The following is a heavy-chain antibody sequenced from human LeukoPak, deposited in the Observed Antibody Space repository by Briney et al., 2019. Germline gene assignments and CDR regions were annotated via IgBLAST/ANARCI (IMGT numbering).Heavy chain of an antibody. CDR2: IGGSGDST. J-gene: IGHJ6*02. Sequence: PGGSLRLSCAASGFTFSNYAMSWVRQAPGKGLEWVSLIGGSGDSTYYADSVKGRFTISRDNSKNTLYLQMNSLRAEDTAVYFCAKERPSDYYYAMDVWGQGTTVTVSS. CDR1: GFTFSNYA. V-gene: IGHV3-23*01. CDR3: AKERPSDYYYAMDV.